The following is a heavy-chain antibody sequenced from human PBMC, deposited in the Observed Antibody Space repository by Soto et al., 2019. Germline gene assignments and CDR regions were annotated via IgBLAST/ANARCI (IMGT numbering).Heavy chain of an antibody. D-gene: IGHD2-2*01. Sequence: ASVKVSCKASGYTFTSYGISWVRQAPGQGLEWMGWISAYNGNTNYAQKLQGRVTMTTDTSTSTAYMELRSLRSDGTAVYYCASSREDIVVVPAAPPFDYWGQGTLVTVSS. CDR3: ASSREDIVVVPAAPPFDY. J-gene: IGHJ4*02. V-gene: IGHV1-18*04. CDR1: GYTFTSYG. CDR2: ISAYNGNT.